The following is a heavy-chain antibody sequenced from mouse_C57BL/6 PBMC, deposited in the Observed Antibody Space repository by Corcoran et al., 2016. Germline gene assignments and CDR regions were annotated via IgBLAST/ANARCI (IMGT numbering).Heavy chain of an antibody. V-gene: IGHV1-26*01. J-gene: IGHJ2*01. CDR2: INPNNGGT. Sequence: EVQLQQSGPELVKPGASVKISCKASGYTFTDYYMNWVKQSHGKSLEWIGDINPNNGGTSYNQKFKGKATLTVDKSSSTAYMELRSPTSEDSAVYYCARRDYYGSNDYWGQGTTLTVSS. CDR1: GYTFTDYY. D-gene: IGHD1-1*01. CDR3: ARRDYYGSNDY.